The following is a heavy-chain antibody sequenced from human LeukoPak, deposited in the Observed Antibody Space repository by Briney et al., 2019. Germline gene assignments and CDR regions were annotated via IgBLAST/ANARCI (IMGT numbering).Heavy chain of an antibody. Sequence: PGRSXRLSCIASGFTFRSFGLHWARQPPGKGLEWVATISHDGTYTYYGDSVTGRFTISRDNSNSTLYLQMNSLRAEDTAIYYCAKDRFYDSSGYPRGVMNYWGQGTLVAVSS. J-gene: IGHJ4*02. CDR2: ISHDGTYT. D-gene: IGHD3-22*01. CDR3: AKDRFYDSSGYPRGVMNY. V-gene: IGHV3-30*18. CDR1: GFTFRSFG.